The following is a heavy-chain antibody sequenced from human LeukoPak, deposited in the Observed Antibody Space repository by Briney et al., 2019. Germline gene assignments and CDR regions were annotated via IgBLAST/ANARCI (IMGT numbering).Heavy chain of an antibody. V-gene: IGHV3-53*01. CDR3: AREVVSSPSYFDS. D-gene: IGHD2-15*01. Sequence: GGSLRLSCAASGFTVSSSYMYWVRQAPGKGLEWVSFFYRGNSTYYAESVRGRFTISRDNSKNTLYLLMNSLIPEDTAVYYCAREVVSSPSYFDSRGQGTLVTVSS. CDR1: GFTVSSSY. J-gene: IGHJ4*02. CDR2: FYRGNST.